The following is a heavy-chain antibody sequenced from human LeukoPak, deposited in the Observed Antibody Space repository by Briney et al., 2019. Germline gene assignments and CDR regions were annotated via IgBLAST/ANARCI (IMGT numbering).Heavy chain of an antibody. J-gene: IGHJ4*02. CDR1: GFTFSSYG. CDR3: ARIPSTYIVGATWDDYFDY. D-gene: IGHD1-26*01. CDR2: ISGSGGST. V-gene: IGHV3-23*01. Sequence: GGSLRLSCAASGFTFSSYGMSWVRQAPGKGLEWVSAISGSGGSTYYADSVKGRFTISRDNSKNTLYLQMNSLRAEDTAVYYCARIPSTYIVGATWDDYFDYWGQGTLVTVSS.